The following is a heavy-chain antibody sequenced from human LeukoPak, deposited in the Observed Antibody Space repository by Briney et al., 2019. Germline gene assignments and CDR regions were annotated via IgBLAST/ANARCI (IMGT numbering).Heavy chain of an antibody. CDR2: INPNSGGT. CDR1: GYTFTGYY. Sequence: GASVKVSCTASGYTFTGYYMHWVRQAPGQGLEWMGWINPNSGGTNYAQKFQGRVTMTRDTSISTAYMELSRLRSDDTAVYYCARDPSIYYDSSGYYFDYWGQGTLVTVSS. J-gene: IGHJ4*02. V-gene: IGHV1-2*02. D-gene: IGHD3-22*01. CDR3: ARDPSIYYDSSGYYFDY.